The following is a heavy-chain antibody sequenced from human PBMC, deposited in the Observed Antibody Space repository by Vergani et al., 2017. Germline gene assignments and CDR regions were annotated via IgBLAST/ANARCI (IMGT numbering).Heavy chain of an antibody. CDR3: ATIGYRRWGYYFDY. Sequence: QVQLQESGPGLVKPPGTLSLTCAVSGDSISSNNCWTWVRQPPGKGLEWLGEICHTEDTKYSPSLKSRVTVSVDESRNLFSLRLNSVTAADTAVYYCATIGYRRWGYYFDYWGQGILVTGSS. V-gene: IGHV4-4*03. CDR1: GDSISSNNC. D-gene: IGHD2-2*02. J-gene: IGHJ4*02. CDR2: ICHTEDT.